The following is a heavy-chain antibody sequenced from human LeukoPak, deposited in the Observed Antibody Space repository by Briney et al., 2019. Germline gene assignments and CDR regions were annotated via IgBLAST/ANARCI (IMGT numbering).Heavy chain of an antibody. Sequence: GESLKISCKGSGYSFTSYWIGWVRQMPGKGLEGMGNIYPGDSDTRYSPSFQGQVTISADKSISTAYLQWSSLKASDTAMYYCARLMGGGSLLGPPDYWGQGTLVTVSS. D-gene: IGHD1-26*01. CDR1: GYSFTSYW. J-gene: IGHJ4*02. CDR3: ARLMGGGSLLGPPDY. CDR2: IYPGDSDT. V-gene: IGHV5-51*01.